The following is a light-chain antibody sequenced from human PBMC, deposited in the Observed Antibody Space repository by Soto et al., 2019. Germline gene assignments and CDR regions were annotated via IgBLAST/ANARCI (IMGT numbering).Light chain of an antibody. CDR1: NIGTKS. V-gene: IGLV3-21*02. CDR3: QVWDNSDPLDV. Sequence: SYILTQPPSVSVAPGQTAWIACGGNNIGTKSVHWYQQKPGQAPVLVVYDDRDRPSGIPERFSGSNSGNTATLTISRVEAEDEADYYCQVWDNSDPLDVFGTGTKVTVL. CDR2: DDR. J-gene: IGLJ1*01.